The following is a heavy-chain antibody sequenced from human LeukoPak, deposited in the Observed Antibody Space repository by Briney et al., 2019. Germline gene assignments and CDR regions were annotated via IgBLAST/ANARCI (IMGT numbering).Heavy chain of an antibody. Sequence: PSETLSLTCAVYGGSFSGYYWSWIRQPPGKGLKWIGEINHSGSTTYNPSLKSRITISVDTSKNQLSLRLRSVTAADTAVYYCAKFDLGDDAFDIWGQGTMVTVSS. J-gene: IGHJ3*02. CDR2: INHSGST. CDR1: GGSFSGYY. V-gene: IGHV4-34*01. CDR3: AKFDLGDDAFDI. D-gene: IGHD1-26*01.